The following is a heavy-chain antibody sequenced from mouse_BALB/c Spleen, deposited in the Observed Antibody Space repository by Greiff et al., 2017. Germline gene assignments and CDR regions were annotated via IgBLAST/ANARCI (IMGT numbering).Heavy chain of an antibody. J-gene: IGHJ3*01. D-gene: IGHD2-14*01. V-gene: IGHV14-3*02. CDR3: ARPYYRYGQAWFAY. CDR1: GFNIKDTY. CDR2: IDPANGNT. Sequence: EVQLQQSGAELVKPGASVKLSCTASGFNIKDTYMHWVKQRPEQGLEWIGRIDPANGNTKYDPKFQGKATITADTSSNTAYLQLSSLTSEDTAVYYCARPYYRYGQAWFAYWGQGTLVTVSA.